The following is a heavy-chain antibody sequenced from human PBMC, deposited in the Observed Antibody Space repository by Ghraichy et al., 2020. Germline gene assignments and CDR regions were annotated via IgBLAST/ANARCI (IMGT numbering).Heavy chain of an antibody. Sequence: SETLSLTCTVSGGSISRSSYYWGWIRQPPGKGLEWIGSIYYSGRTYYNPSLKSRVTISVDTSKNQFTLKLSSVTAADTTVYYCARHRLGYSGYEGGPDYWGQGTLVTVSS. V-gene: IGHV4-39*01. CDR1: GGSISRSSYY. CDR3: ARHRLGYSGYEGGPDY. CDR2: IYYSGRT. J-gene: IGHJ4*02. D-gene: IGHD5-12*01.